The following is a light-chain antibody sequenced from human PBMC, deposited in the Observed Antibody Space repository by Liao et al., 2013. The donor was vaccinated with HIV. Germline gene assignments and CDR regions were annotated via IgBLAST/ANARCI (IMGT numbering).Light chain of an antibody. CDR3: LAWDNRSGV. Sequence: SYELTQPPSVSVSPGQTASITCSGDKLGEKYACWYQQKPGQSPVLVIYQDNKRPSGIPERFSGSSSGNTATLTISTTHAMDEADYFCLAWDNRSGVFGAGTTVTVL. CDR1: KLGEKY. J-gene: IGLJ1*01. V-gene: IGLV3-1*01. CDR2: QDN.